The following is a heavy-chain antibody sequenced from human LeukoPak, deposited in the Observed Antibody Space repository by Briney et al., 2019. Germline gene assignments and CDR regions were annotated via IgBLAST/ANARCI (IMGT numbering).Heavy chain of an antibody. J-gene: IGHJ5*02. CDR1: GDSISSYY. CDR3: ARELGVNYDILTGYYMNNWFDP. D-gene: IGHD3-9*01. Sequence: SETLSLTCSVSGDSISSYYWSWIRQPAGKGLEWIGHIYTSGSTNYNPSLKSRVTISVDTSKNQFSLKLSSVTAADTAVYYCARELGVNYDILTGYYMNNWFDPWGQGTLVTVSS. CDR2: IYTSGST. V-gene: IGHV4-4*07.